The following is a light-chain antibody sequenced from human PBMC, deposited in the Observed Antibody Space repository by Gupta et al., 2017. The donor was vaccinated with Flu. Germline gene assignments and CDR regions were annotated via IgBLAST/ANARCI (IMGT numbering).Light chain of an antibody. V-gene: IGKV3-20*01. Sequence: GSLSLSLGAIATPSLMASQSTSSAYLAWYHQRPGQAPRLLFYGASSRATGIPDRFSGSGSGTDFTLTISRLEPEDFAVYYCQHYWSSFFSFGHGTKLDIK. J-gene: IGKJ3*01. CDR3: QHYWSSFFS. CDR1: QSTSSAY. CDR2: GAS.